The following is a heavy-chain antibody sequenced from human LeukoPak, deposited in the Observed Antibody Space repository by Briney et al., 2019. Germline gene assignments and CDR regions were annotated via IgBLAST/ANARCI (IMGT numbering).Heavy chain of an antibody. V-gene: IGHV3-9*01. Sequence: PGGSLRLSCAASGFTFDDYAMHWVRHAPGKGLEWVSGISWNSGSIGYADSVKGRFTISRDNAKNSLYLQMNSLRAEDTALYYCAKDIGSYYDSSGYAFDIWGQGTMVTVSS. CDR3: AKDIGSYYDSSGYAFDI. J-gene: IGHJ3*02. CDR2: ISWNSGSI. CDR1: GFTFDDYA. D-gene: IGHD3-22*01.